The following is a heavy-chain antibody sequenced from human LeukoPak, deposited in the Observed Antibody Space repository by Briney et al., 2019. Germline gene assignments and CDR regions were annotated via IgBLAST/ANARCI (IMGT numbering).Heavy chain of an antibody. D-gene: IGHD2-2*01. CDR3: ARDCSSIKCSA. CDR2: ISPNSGGT. Sequence: ASVKVSCKASGYTFTDYYINWVRQAPGQGLEWMGRISPNSGGTTYAQKFQGRVIVTRDTSINTAYMELNNLGSDDTAVYYCARDCSSIKCSAWGQGTLVTVSS. V-gene: IGHV1-2*06. CDR1: GYTFTDYY. J-gene: IGHJ5*02.